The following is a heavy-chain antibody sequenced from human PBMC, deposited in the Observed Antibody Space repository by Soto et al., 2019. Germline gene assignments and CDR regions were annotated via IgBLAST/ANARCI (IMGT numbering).Heavy chain of an antibody. Sequence: GGSLRLSCAVSGFPFSTYGFHWVRQPPGKGLEWVAVIVSDGSAKYHADSVEGRFTISRDNSKNTLYLQMNSLRAEDTAVYYCAKDKIQLWPYGMDVWGQGTTVTVSS. CDR2: IVSDGSAK. V-gene: IGHV3-30*02. D-gene: IGHD5-18*01. J-gene: IGHJ6*02. CDR1: GFPFSTYG. CDR3: AKDKIQLWPYGMDV.